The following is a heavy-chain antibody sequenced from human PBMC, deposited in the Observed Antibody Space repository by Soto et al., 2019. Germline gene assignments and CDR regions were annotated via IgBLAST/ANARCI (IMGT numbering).Heavy chain of an antibody. Sequence: EVQLVESGGGLVQPGGSLRLSCVGSGFTFSSHWMSWVRQAPGKGLEWVANIKEDGSEKYYVDSVKGRFTISRDNAKSSVYLQMNTLRDEDTAVYYCAGGNLYCPDGVCYTMSVFEYWGQGTLVTVSA. CDR2: IKEDGSEK. D-gene: IGHD2-8*01. CDR3: AGGNLYCPDGVCYTMSVFEY. V-gene: IGHV3-7*01. J-gene: IGHJ4*02. CDR1: GFTFSSHW.